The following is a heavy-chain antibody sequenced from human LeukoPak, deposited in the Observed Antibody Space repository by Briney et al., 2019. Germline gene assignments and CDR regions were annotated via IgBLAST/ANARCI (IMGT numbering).Heavy chain of an antibody. V-gene: IGHV1-8*01. D-gene: IGHD4-17*01. J-gene: IGHJ6*02. CDR1: GYTFTSYD. Sequence: GASVKVSCKASGYTFTSYDINWVRQATGQGLEWMGWMNPNSGNTGYAQKFQGRVTMTTDTSTSTAYMELRSLRSDDTAVYYCARVSWIDYANYYYYYGMDVRGQGTTVTVSS. CDR3: ARVSWIDYANYYYYYGMDV. CDR2: MNPNSGNT.